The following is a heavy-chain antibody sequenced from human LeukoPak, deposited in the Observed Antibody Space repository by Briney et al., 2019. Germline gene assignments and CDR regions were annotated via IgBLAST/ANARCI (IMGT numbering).Heavy chain of an antibody. CDR3: ARDLGSSTPSGV. V-gene: IGHV4-4*02. Sequence: GSLRLSCAASGFTFSSYSMNWVRQPPGKGLEWIGEIYHSGNTNYNPSLKSRVTISVDKSKNQFSLKLTSVTAADTAVYYCARDLGSSTPSGVWGRGTTVTVSS. J-gene: IGHJ6*04. D-gene: IGHD1-26*01. CDR2: IYHSGNT. CDR1: GFTFSSYSM.